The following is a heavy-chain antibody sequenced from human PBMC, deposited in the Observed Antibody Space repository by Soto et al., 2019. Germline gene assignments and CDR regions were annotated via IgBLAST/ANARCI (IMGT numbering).Heavy chain of an antibody. J-gene: IGHJ5*02. CDR1: GYTFTRCT. D-gene: IGHD2-15*01. Sequence: ASVKVSCKASGYTFTRCTMNWVRQAPGQRLEWMGWINPDNGNTKSSQKFQDRVIITRDTSASTAYMDLSSLRSEDTAVYYCARGIATGQLDPWGQGTLVTVSS. CDR2: INPDNGNT. CDR3: ARGIATGQLDP. V-gene: IGHV1-3*01.